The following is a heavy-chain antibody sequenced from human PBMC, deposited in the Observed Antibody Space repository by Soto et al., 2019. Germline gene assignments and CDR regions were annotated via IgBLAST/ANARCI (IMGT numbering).Heavy chain of an antibody. J-gene: IGHJ3*02. CDR3: HYGGNSWDAFDS. CDR1: GATFSSYA. V-gene: IGHV1-69*01. CDR2: IIPIFGTA. Sequence: QVQLVQSGAEVKKPGSSVKVSCKASGATFSSYAISWARQAPGQGLEWMGGIIPIFGTANYAQKFQGRVTITADESTSTAYMELSFLRSEDMVVYYCHYGGNSWDAFDSWWQGTMVTVSS. D-gene: IGHD4-17*01.